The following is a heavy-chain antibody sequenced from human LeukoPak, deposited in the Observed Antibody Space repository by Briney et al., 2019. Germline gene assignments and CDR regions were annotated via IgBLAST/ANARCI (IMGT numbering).Heavy chain of an antibody. CDR1: GLTFSRYA. CDR3: AKDAAGPGY. V-gene: IGHV3-23*01. Sequence: PGRSLRLSCIVSGLTFSRYAMSWVRQAPGKGLEWVSGISAGGGNAWYPDSVKGRFTISRDNSRNTLFLQMDSLRVEDTAIYYCAKDAAGPGYWGQGTRVTVSS. J-gene: IGHJ4*02. CDR2: ISAGGGNA. D-gene: IGHD6-13*01.